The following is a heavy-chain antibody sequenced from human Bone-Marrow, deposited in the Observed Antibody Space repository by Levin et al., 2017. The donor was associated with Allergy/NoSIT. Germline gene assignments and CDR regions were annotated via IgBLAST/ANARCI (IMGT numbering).Heavy chain of an antibody. J-gene: IGHJ3*01. D-gene: IGHD3-10*01. CDR1: GGSISSYY. CDR3: ARDQGYYGSAPV. Sequence: SETLSLTCTVSGGSISSYYWSWIRQPPGKGLEWIGYIYYSGSTNYNPSLKSRVTISVDTSKNQFSLKLSSVTAADTAVYYCARDQGYYGSAPVWGQGTMVTVSS. CDR2: IYYSGST. V-gene: IGHV4-59*01.